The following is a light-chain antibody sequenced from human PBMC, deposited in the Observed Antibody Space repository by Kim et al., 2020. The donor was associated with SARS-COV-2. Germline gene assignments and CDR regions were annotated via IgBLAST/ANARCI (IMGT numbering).Light chain of an antibody. J-gene: IGKJ1*01. CDR2: KAS. Sequence: DIQMTQSPSTLSASVGDRVTITCRASQSISSWLAWYQQKPGKAPKLLIYKASSLESGVPSRFSGSGSGTEFTLTISSLQPDDIATYYCQQYNSYSRTFGRGTKVDIK. V-gene: IGKV1-5*03. CDR1: QSISSW. CDR3: QQYNSYSRT.